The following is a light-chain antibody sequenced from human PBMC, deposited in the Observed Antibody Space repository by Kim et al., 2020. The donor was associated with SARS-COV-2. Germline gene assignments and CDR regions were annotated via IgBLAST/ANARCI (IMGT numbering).Light chain of an antibody. CDR1: KLGDRH. J-gene: IGLJ2*01. Sequence: VSPGQTASITCSGDKLGDRHASWYQQKPGLSPVLVIYQDKKRPSGIPERISGSNSGNTATLTISGTQAMDEADYHCQAWDASTVVFGGGTQLTVL. CDR3: QAWDASTVV. CDR2: QDK. V-gene: IGLV3-1*01.